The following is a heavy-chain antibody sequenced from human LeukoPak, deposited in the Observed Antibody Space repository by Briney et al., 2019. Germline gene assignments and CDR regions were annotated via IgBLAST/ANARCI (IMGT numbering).Heavy chain of an antibody. Sequence: GASVKVSCKASGYSFTGYYIQWVRQAPGQGLEWMGWINPKSGGTNYAQKFQGRVTMASDTSISTVYMELTTLTSDVTAVFYCARDMIQGVMGYWGQGTLVTVSS. CDR1: GYSFTGYY. V-gene: IGHV1-2*02. CDR3: ARDMIQGVMGY. D-gene: IGHD3-10*01. J-gene: IGHJ4*02. CDR2: INPKSGGT.